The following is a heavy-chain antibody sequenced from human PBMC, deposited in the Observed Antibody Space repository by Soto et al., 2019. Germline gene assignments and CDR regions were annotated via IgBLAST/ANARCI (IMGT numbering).Heavy chain of an antibody. D-gene: IGHD6-13*01. CDR1: GDSVSSNSAA. Sequence: SQTLSLTCAISGDSVSSNSAAWNWIRQSPSRGLEWLGRTYYRSKWYSDYAVSVKSRITINPDTSKNQFSLLLNSVTPEDTAVYYCARKGSGSSWYGDYYYGMDVWGQGTTVTVSS. CDR2: TYYRSKWYS. V-gene: IGHV6-1*01. J-gene: IGHJ6*02. CDR3: ARKGSGSSWYGDYYYGMDV.